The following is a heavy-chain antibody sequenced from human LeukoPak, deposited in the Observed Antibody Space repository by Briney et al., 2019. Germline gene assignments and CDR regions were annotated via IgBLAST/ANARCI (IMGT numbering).Heavy chain of an antibody. CDR2: ISAYNGNT. CDR1: GYTFTSYG. Sequence: GASVKVSCKASGYTFTSYGISWVRQAPGQGLEWMGWISAYNGNTNYAQKLQGRVTMTTDTSTSTAYMELRSLRSDDTAVYYCATMGAVVAATPTYFDYWGQGTLVTVSS. D-gene: IGHD2-15*01. J-gene: IGHJ4*02. V-gene: IGHV1-18*01. CDR3: ATMGAVVAATPTYFDY.